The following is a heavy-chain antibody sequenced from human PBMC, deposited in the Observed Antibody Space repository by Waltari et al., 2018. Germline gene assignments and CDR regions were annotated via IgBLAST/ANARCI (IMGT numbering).Heavy chain of an antibody. CDR2: VSGYDENT. V-gene: IGHV1-18*01. Sequence: VKLVQSGGEVKKTGASVKVSCKASGYPFISNRIGWVRQAPGPGPEWVGGVSGYDENTKYARKFQGRVSLTADTATNTAYMELTSLTADDTAVYYCAHSDYRSSWYTMDVWGQGTTVSVSS. J-gene: IGHJ6*02. D-gene: IGHD6-13*01. CDR3: AHSDYRSSWYTMDV. CDR1: GYPFISNR.